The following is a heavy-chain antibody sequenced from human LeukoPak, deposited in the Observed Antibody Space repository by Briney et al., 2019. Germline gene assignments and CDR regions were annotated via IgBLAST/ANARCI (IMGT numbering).Heavy chain of an antibody. D-gene: IGHD5-18*01. Sequence: GGSLRLSCAASGFTFSSYWMHWVRQAPGKGLVWVSRINSDGSSTGYADSVKGRFTISRDNAKNTLYLQMNSLRAEDTAVYYCARVVVDTAMVFDYWGQGTLVTVSS. V-gene: IGHV3-74*01. CDR2: INSDGSST. CDR1: GFTFSSYW. CDR3: ARVVVDTAMVFDY. J-gene: IGHJ4*02.